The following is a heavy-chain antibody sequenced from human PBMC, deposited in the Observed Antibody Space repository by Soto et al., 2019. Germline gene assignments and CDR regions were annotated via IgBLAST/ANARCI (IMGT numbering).Heavy chain of an antibody. J-gene: IGHJ3*02. Sequence: GASVKVSCKASGYTFNSYGISWGRQAPGQGLEWMGWISAYNGNTNYAQKLQGRVTMTTDTSTSTAYMELRSLRSDDTAVYYCARYSSGWSGSAFDIWGQGTMVTVSS. V-gene: IGHV1-18*01. CDR3: ARYSSGWSGSAFDI. CDR2: ISAYNGNT. CDR1: GYTFNSYG. D-gene: IGHD6-19*01.